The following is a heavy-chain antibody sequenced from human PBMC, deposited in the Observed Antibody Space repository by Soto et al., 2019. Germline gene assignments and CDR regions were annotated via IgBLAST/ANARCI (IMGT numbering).Heavy chain of an antibody. J-gene: IGHJ6*03. CDR3: AKGGYSNSYYYYYYYMDV. V-gene: IGHV3-7*03. CDR2: IKQDGSEK. D-gene: IGHD4-4*01. Sequence: GGSLRLSCAASGFTFSSYWMSWVRQAPGKGLEWVANIKQDGSEKYYVDSVKGRFTISRDNAKNSLYLQMNSLRAEDTAVYYCAKGGYSNSYYYYYYYMDVWGKGTTVTVSS. CDR1: GFTFSSYW.